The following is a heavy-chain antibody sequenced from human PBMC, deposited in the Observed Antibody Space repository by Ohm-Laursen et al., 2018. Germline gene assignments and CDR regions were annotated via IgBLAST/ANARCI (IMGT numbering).Heavy chain of an antibody. CDR2: INISGST. V-gene: IGHV4-4*07. CDR1: GGSISSYY. CDR3: ARLSDNWFDP. Sequence: SETLSLTCTISGGSISSYYWSWIRQPAGKGLEWIGRINISGSTNYNPSLKSRLTMSVDTYKNQFSLKLSSVTAADTAVYYCARLSDNWFDPWGQGTLVTVSS. J-gene: IGHJ5*02.